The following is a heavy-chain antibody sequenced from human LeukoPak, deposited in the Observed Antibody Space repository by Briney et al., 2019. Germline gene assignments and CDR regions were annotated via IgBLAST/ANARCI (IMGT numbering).Heavy chain of an antibody. V-gene: IGHV3-23*01. CDR3: AKGSSGYFFDL. J-gene: IGHJ4*02. CDR2: ISNDGGGT. CDR1: GFIFNNYG. D-gene: IGHD3-22*01. Sequence: GGSLRLGCAASGFIFNNYGLVWVRQAPGKGLEWVSAISNDGGGTTYADFAKGRFSVSRDNSKNTLFLQMNSLRAEDTALYYCAKGSSGYFFDLWGQGTLVNVSS.